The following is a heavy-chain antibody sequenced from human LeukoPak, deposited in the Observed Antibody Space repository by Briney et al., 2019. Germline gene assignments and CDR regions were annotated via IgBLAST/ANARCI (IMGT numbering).Heavy chain of an antibody. CDR1: GFTFSSYG. D-gene: IGHD3-10*01. Sequence: GGSLRLSCAASGFTFSSYGMSWVRQAPGKGLEWVSGISGSGGSTYYADSVKGRFTISRDNSKNTLYLQMNSLRAEDTAVYYCAKDIDIWFGELVFDYWGQGTLVTVSS. CDR2: ISGSGGST. J-gene: IGHJ4*02. V-gene: IGHV3-23*01. CDR3: AKDIDIWFGELVFDY.